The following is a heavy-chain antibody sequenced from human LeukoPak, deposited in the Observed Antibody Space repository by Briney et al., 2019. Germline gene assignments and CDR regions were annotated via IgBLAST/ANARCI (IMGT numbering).Heavy chain of an antibody. Sequence: SETLSLTCAVSGYSISSYYWSWIRQPAGKGLEWIGRIYSSGSTNYNPSLKSRVTMSVDTSKNQFSLKLSSVTAADTAVYYCARDVVVPATANYYHYYYYMDVWGKGTAVTVSS. D-gene: IGHD2-2*01. V-gene: IGHV4-4*07. CDR1: GYSISSYY. CDR2: IYSSGST. J-gene: IGHJ6*03. CDR3: ARDVVVPATANYYHYYYYMDV.